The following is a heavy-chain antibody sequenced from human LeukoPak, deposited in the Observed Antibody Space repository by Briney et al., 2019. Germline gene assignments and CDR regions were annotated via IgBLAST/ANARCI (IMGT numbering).Heavy chain of an antibody. CDR1: GFTFSTYD. CDR2: IGSSGDT. CDR3: ARGLVRGVMGYYFDY. D-gene: IGHD3-10*01. Sequence: PGGSLRLSCAASGFTFSTYDMHWVRQATGKGLEWVSAIGSSGDTYYLGSVKGRFTISRENAKNSLYLQMNSLRAEDTAVYYCARGLVRGVMGYYFDYWGQGTLVTVSS. J-gene: IGHJ4*02. V-gene: IGHV3-13*01.